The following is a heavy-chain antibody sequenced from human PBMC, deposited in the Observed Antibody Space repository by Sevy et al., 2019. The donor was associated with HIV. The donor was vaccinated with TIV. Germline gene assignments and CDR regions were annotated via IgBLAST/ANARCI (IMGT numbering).Heavy chain of an antibody. V-gene: IGHV1-8*01. J-gene: IGHJ3*02. D-gene: IGHD2-21*02. CDR1: GYTFTSYD. CDR3: AAGIVVVTAHRAFDI. Sequence: ASVKVSCKASGYTFTSYDINWVRQATGQGIEWMGWMNPNSGNTGYAQKFQGRVTMTRNTSISTAYMELSSLRSEDTAVYYCAAGIVVVTAHRAFDIWGQGTMVTVSS. CDR2: MNPNSGNT.